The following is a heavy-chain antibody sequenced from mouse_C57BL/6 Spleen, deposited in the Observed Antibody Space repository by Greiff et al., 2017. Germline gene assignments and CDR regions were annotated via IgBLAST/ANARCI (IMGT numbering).Heavy chain of an antibody. V-gene: IGHV7-3*01. J-gene: IGHJ2*01. CDR3: ARYEGGYFDY. CDR1: GFTFTDYY. Sequence: EVNVVESGGGLVQPGGSLSLSCAASGFTFTDYYMSWVRQPPGKALEWLGFIRNKANGYTTEYSASVKGRFTISRDNSQSILYLQMNALRAEDSATYYCARYEGGYFDYWGQGTTLTVSS. D-gene: IGHD1-1*02. CDR2: IRNKANGYTT.